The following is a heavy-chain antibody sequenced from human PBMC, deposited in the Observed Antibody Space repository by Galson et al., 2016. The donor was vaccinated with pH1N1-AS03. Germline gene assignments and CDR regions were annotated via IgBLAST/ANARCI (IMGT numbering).Heavy chain of an antibody. Sequence: SVKGKFTISRDNSKNTLYLQMGSLRPEDMAVYYCARGPVSYANYWFPPPDYWGQGTLVTVPS. J-gene: IGHJ4*02. CDR3: ARGPVSYANYWFPPPDY. D-gene: IGHD4/OR15-4a*01. V-gene: IGHV3-64*01.